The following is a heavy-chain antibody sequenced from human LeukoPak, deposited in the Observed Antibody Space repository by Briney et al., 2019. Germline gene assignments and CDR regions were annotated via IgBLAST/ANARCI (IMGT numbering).Heavy chain of an antibody. CDR1: GYTFTSYG. Sequence: GASVKVSCKASGYTFTSYGISWVRQAPGQGLEWMGWISAYNGNTNYAQKLQGRVTMTTDTSTSTAYMELRSLRSDDTAVYYCARDTYYYDSSGYPRGTFDIWGQGTMVTVSS. CDR2: ISAYNGNT. V-gene: IGHV1-18*01. CDR3: ARDTYYYDSSGYPRGTFDI. D-gene: IGHD3-22*01. J-gene: IGHJ3*02.